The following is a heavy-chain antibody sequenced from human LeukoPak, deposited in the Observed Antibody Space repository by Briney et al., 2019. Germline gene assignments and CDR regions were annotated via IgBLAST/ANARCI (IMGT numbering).Heavy chain of an antibody. V-gene: IGHV1-2*02. CDR3: ARPNDGNFDY. J-gene: IGHJ4*02. D-gene: IGHD5-24*01. CDR1: GYTFTGYY. Sequence: GSVKVSCKASGYTFTGYYRHWVRQAPGQGLEWMGWINPNSGGTNYAQKFQGRVTMTRDTSISTAYMELSRLRSDDTAVYYCARPNDGNFDYWGQGTLVTVSS. CDR2: INPNSGGT.